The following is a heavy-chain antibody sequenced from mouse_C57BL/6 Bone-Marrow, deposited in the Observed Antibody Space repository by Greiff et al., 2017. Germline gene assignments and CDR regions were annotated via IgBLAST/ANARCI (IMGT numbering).Heavy chain of an antibody. CDR1: GYTFTSYW. CDR3: ARSGANWGLYWYFDV. Sequence: QVQLQQPGAELVKPGASVKLSCKASGYTFTSYWMQWVKQRPGQGLEWIGEIDPSDSYTNYNQKFKGKATLPVDTSSSTAYMQLSSRTSEDSAVYYCARSGANWGLYWYFDVWGTGTTVTVSS. V-gene: IGHV1-50*01. D-gene: IGHD4-1*01. CDR2: IDPSDSYT. J-gene: IGHJ1*03.